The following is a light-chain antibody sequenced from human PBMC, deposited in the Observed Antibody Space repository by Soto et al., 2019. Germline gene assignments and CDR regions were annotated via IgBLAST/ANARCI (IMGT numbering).Light chain of an antibody. CDR1: QTVSRYY. CDR2: GAS. J-gene: IGKJ4*01. Sequence: VLTQSPATLSLSPGERAILSCRASQTVSRYYLSWYQKKPGQPPRLLIYGASTRATGVPDRFSGSGSGADFTLTISSLQPEDFALYYCKQPLTFGGGTTVE. V-gene: IGKV3D-7*01. CDR3: KQPLT.